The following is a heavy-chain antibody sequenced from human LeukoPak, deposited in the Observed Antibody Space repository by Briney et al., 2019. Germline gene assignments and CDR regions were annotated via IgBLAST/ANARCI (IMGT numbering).Heavy chain of an antibody. V-gene: IGHV3-74*01. CDR1: GFTFSSYW. D-gene: IGHD2/OR15-2a*01. Sequence: GGSLRLSCAASGFTFSSYWMHWVRQAPGKGLVWVSRINSDGSSTSYADSVKGRFTISRDNAKNTLYLQMNSLRAEDTAVYYCASLQIGPYYYYGMDVSGQGTTVTVSS. CDR2: INSDGSST. CDR3: ASLQIGPYYYYGMDV. J-gene: IGHJ6*02.